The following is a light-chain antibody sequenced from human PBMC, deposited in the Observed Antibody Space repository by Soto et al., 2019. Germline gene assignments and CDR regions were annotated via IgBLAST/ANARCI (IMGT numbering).Light chain of an antibody. Sequence: ENVLTQSPGTLSLSPGERATLSCRASQSVSSSYLAWYQQKPGQPPSLLIFDASNRATGIPDRFSGSGSGTDVTLTISSLEPEDFALYYCQQYGSSPPSWTFGQGTKVEIK. J-gene: IGKJ1*01. CDR3: QQYGSSPPSWT. CDR1: QSVSSSY. CDR2: DAS. V-gene: IGKV3-20*01.